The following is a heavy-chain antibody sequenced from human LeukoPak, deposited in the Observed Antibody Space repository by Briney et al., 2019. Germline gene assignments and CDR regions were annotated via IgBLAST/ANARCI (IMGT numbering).Heavy chain of an antibody. V-gene: IGHV1-8*01. CDR2: MNPNSGNT. CDR3: ARGGTTIFGVVIKGNWFDP. J-gene: IGHJ5*02. D-gene: IGHD3-3*01. Sequence: GASVKVSCKASGYTFTSYDINWVRQATGQGLEWMGWMNPNSGNTGYAQKFQGRVTMTRNTSISTAYMELSSLRSEDTAVYYCARGGTTIFGVVIKGNWFDPWGQGTLVTVSS. CDR1: GYTFTSYD.